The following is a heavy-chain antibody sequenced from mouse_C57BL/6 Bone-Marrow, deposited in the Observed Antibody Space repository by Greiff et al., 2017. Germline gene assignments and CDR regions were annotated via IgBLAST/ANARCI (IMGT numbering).Heavy chain of an antibody. CDR2: ISDGGSYT. CDR3: ARVNDAMDY. CDR1: GFTFSSYA. J-gene: IGHJ4*01. V-gene: IGHV5-4*03. Sequence: EVKVVESGGGLVKPGGSLKLSCAASGFTFSSYAMSWVRQTPEKRLEWVATISDGGSYTYYPDNVKGRFTISRDNAKNTLYLQMSHLKSEDTAMYYCARVNDAMDYWGKGTSVTVSS.